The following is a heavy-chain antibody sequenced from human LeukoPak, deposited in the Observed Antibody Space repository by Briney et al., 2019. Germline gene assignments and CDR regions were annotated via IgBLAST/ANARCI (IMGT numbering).Heavy chain of an antibody. J-gene: IGHJ4*02. CDR3: ARALARYYYGSGSYHDY. V-gene: IGHV4-31*03. CDR2: IYYSGST. Sequence: SQTLSLTCTVSGGSISSGGYYWSWIRQHPGKGLGWIGYIYYSGSTYYNPSLKSRVTISVDTSKNQFSLKLSSVTAADTAVYYCARALARYYYGSGSYHDYWGQGTLVTVSS. D-gene: IGHD3-10*01. CDR1: GGSISSGGYY.